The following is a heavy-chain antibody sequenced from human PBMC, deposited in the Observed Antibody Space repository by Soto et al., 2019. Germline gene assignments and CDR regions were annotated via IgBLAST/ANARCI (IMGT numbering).Heavy chain of an antibody. CDR3: ARRVGTRSDY. J-gene: IGHJ4*02. V-gene: IGHV1-2*02. Sequence: ASVKVSCKASGYTFTDSHIHWVRQASGQGLEWLGWINPKSGDTYYTKKFQGRITMTRDTSISTAYMDLTNLRSDDTAVYYCARRVGTRSDYWGQGTLVTVSS. CDR2: INPKSGDT. CDR1: GYTFTDSH.